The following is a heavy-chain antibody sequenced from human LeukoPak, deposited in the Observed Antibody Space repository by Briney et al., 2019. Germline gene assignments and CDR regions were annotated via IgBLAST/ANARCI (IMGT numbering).Heavy chain of an antibody. CDR1: GFTFSSYD. Sequence: GGSLRLSCAASGFTFSSYDMHWVRQAPGKGLEWVSYISDYSETRLYADSVKGRFTISRDNAKNSLYLQMNSLRAEDTAVYYCARESITMVRGLDYWGQGTLVTVSS. J-gene: IGHJ4*02. CDR2: ISDYSETR. V-gene: IGHV3-48*01. CDR3: ARESITMVRGLDY. D-gene: IGHD3-10*01.